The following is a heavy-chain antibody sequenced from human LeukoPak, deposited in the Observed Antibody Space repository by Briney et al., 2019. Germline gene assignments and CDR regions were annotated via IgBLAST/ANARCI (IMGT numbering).Heavy chain of an antibody. D-gene: IGHD5-18*01. CDR3: ARGYSYGYPPDY. CDR1: GYTFTSYD. CDR2: MNPNSGNT. V-gene: IGHV1-8*03. Sequence: GASVKVSCKASGYTFTSYDINWVRQDTGQGLEWKGWMNPNSGNTGYAQKFQGRVTITRNTSISTAYMELSSLRSEDTAVYYCARGYSYGYPPDYWGQGTLVTVSS. J-gene: IGHJ4*02.